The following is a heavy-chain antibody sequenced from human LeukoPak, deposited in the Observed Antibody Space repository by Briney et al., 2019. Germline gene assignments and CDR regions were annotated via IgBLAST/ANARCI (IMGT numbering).Heavy chain of an antibody. V-gene: IGHV4-4*09. CDR2: IYTSGST. D-gene: IGHD2-15*01. J-gene: IGHJ4*02. CDR3: ARHNRGVVVAATPLDY. Sequence: SETLSLTCTVSSGSISSYYWSWIRQPPGKGLEWIGYIYTSGSTNYNPSLKSRVTISVDTSKNQFSMKLSSVTAADTAVYYCARHNRGVVVAATPLDYWGQGTLVTVSS. CDR1: SGSISSYY.